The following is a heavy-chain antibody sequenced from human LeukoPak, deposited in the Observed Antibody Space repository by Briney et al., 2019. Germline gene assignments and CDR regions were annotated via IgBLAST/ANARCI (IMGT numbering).Heavy chain of an antibody. CDR1: GGSISSSSYY. CDR2: IYYSGST. D-gene: IGHD6-13*01. J-gene: IGHJ4*02. V-gene: IGHV4-39*01. Sequence: PSETLSLTCTVSGGSISSSSYYWGWIRQPPGKGLEWIGSIYYSGSTYYNPSLKSRVTISVDTSKNRFSLKLSSVTAADTAVYYCASHTEQQLPYFDYWGQGTLVTVSS. CDR3: ASHTEQQLPYFDY.